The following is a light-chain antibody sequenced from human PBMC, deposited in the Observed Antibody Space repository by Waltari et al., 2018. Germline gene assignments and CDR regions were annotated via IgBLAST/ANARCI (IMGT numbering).Light chain of an antibody. CDR1: SIGGKA. CDR2: YDR. V-gene: IGLV3-21*04. J-gene: IGLJ2*01. Sequence: SYVLTQPPSVSVAPGETTRITCGGTSIGGKAVPWYQQKPGQAPVLVIYYDRDRPSGIPERFAGSNYGKTATLTISRVEAGDEADYYCQVSDSSSDLVVFGGGTKLTVL. CDR3: QVSDSSSDLVV.